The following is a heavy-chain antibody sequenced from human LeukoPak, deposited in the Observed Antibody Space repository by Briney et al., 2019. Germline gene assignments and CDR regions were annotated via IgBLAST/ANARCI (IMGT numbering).Heavy chain of an antibody. CDR3: ARAPDYYYGMDV. CDR1: GFTFSSYG. J-gene: IGHJ6*02. V-gene: IGHV3-21*01. Sequence: GGSLRLSCAASGFTFSSYGMNWVRQAPGKGLEWVSSISSSSSYIYYADSVKGRFTISRDNAKNSLYLQMNSLRAEDTAVYYCARAPDYYYGMDVWGQGTTVTVSS. CDR2: ISSSSSYI.